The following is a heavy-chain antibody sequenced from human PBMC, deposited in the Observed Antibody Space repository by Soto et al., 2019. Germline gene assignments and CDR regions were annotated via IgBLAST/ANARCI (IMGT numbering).Heavy chain of an antibody. CDR1: GYTFTSYG. D-gene: IGHD6-6*01. J-gene: IGHJ6*02. CDR2: ISAYNGNT. CDR3: ARDASIAARLWNYYYYGMDV. V-gene: IGHV1-18*04. Sequence: ASVKVSCKASGYTFTSYGIIWVRQAPGQGLEWMGWISAYNGNTNYAQKLQGRVTMTTDTSTSTAYMELRSLRSDDTAVYYCARDASIAARLWNYYYYGMDVWGQGTTVTVSS.